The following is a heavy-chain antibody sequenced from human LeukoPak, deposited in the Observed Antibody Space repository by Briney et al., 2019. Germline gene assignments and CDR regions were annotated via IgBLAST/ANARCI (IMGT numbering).Heavy chain of an antibody. V-gene: IGHV1-2*02. CDR2: INPNSGGT. CDR3: ARDRYYYDSTGYSIFDY. Sequence: GASVKVSCKASGYTFTGYYMHWVRQAPGQGLEWMGWINPNSGGTNYAQKFQGRVTMTRDTSISTAYMELSRLRSDDTAVYYCARDRYYYDSTGYSIFDYWGQGTLVTVSS. J-gene: IGHJ4*02. CDR1: GYTFTGYY. D-gene: IGHD3-22*01.